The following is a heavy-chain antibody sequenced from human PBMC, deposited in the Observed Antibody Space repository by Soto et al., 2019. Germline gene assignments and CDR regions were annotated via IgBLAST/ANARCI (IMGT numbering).Heavy chain of an antibody. D-gene: IGHD6-6*01. V-gene: IGHV3-30-3*01. CDR2: ISYDGSNK. Sequence: GGSLRLSCAASGFTFSSYAMHWVRQAPGKGLEWVAVISYDGSNKYYADSVKGRFTISRDNSKNTLYLQMNSLRAEDTAVYYCARDPSQILSEYSSSSHGIDVWGQGTTVTVSS. J-gene: IGHJ6*02. CDR1: GFTFSSYA. CDR3: ARDPSQILSEYSSSSHGIDV.